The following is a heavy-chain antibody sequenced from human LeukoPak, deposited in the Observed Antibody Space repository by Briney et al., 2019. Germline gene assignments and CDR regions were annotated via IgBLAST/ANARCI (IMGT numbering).Heavy chain of an antibody. CDR1: GFTFSSYW. D-gene: IGHD3-9*01. V-gene: IGHV3-7*01. CDR2: IKEDGSEK. CDR3: ARDSADNLD. Sequence: QAGGSLRLSCVASGFTFSSYWMTWVRQAPGKGLEWVANIKEDGSEKYYVDSVKGRFTISRDNAKNSLYLQMNSLRAEDTAVYYCARDSADNLDWGQGTLVTVSS. J-gene: IGHJ4*02.